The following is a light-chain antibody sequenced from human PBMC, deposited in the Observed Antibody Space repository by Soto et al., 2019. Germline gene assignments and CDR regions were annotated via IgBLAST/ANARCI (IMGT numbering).Light chain of an antibody. CDR2: DAS. CDR3: QQRSNWPPGYT. J-gene: IGKJ2*01. V-gene: IGKV3-11*01. CDR1: QSVSSY. Sequence: EIVLTQSPATLSLSPGERATLSCRASQSVSSYLAWYQQKPDQAPRLLIYDASNRATGIPARFSGSGSGTNFTLTISSLEPEDFAVYYYQQRSNWPPGYTFGQGTKLEIK.